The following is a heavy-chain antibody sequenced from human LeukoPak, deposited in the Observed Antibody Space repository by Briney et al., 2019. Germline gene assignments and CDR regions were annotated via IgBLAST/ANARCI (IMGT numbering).Heavy chain of an antibody. D-gene: IGHD3-22*01. CDR2: IYNSENT. Sequence: PSETLSLTCTVSGGSVSSYYWSWIRQPPGKGLEWIGYIYNSENTNYSPSLESRVTMSADTSKNRFSLKLSSVTAADTAVYYCARGTFDSSGYYLFDYWGQGTLVTVSS. J-gene: IGHJ4*02. CDR3: ARGTFDSSGYYLFDY. V-gene: IGHV4-59*02. CDR1: GGSVSSYY.